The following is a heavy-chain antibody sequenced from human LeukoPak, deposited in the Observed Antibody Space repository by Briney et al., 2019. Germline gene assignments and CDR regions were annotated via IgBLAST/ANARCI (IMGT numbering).Heavy chain of an antibody. CDR2: IYYSGST. D-gene: IGHD1-26*01. V-gene: IGHV4-59*01. CDR1: GDSISSYY. CDR3: ARGSYSFDY. Sequence: SETLSLTCSVSGDSISSYYWGWVRQPPGKGLEYIGYIYYSGSTIYNPSLTSRVTISVDRSKNQFSLKLSSVTAADTAVYCCARGSYSFDYWGQGTLVTVSS. J-gene: IGHJ4*02.